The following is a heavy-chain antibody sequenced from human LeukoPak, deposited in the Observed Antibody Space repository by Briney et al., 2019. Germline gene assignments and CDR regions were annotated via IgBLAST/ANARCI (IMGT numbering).Heavy chain of an antibody. V-gene: IGHV3-30-3*01. CDR1: GFTFSSYA. J-gene: IGHJ6*04. Sequence: PGGSLRLSCAASGFTFSSYAMHWVRQAPGKGLEWVAVISYDGSNKYYADSVKGRFTISRDNSKNTLYLQMNSLRAEDTAVHYCAKDRYGMDVWGKGTTVTVSS. CDR2: ISYDGSNK. CDR3: AKDRYGMDV.